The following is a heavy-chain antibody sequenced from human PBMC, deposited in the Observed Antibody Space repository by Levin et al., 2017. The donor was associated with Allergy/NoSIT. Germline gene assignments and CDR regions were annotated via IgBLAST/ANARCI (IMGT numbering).Heavy chain of an antibody. CDR2: ISSSSSTI. CDR3: ARGGVTGPYYFDY. CDR1: GFTFSSYS. V-gene: IGHV3-48*02. D-gene: IGHD7-27*01. Sequence: GGSLRLSCAASGFTFSSYSMNWVRQAPGTGLEWVSYISSSSSTIYYADSVKGRFTISRDNAKNSLYLQMNSLRDGDTAVYDCARGGVTGPYYFDYWGQGTLVTVSS. J-gene: IGHJ4*02.